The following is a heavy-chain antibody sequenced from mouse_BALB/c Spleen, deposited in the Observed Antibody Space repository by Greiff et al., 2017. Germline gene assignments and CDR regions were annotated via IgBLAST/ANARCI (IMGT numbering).Heavy chain of an antibody. CDR3: ARGGGYDGLFAY. V-gene: IGHV14-3*02. Sequence: VQLQQSGAELVKPGASVKLSCTASGFTFTDSYMHWVKQRPEQGLEWIGRIDPANGNTKYDPKFQGKATITADTSSNTAYLQLSSLTSEDTAVYYCARGGGYDGLFAYWGQGTLVTVSA. CDR2: IDPANGNT. J-gene: IGHJ3*01. D-gene: IGHD2-2*01. CDR1: GFTFTDSY.